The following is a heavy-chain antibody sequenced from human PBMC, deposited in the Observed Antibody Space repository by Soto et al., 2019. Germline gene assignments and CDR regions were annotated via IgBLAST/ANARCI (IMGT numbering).Heavy chain of an antibody. V-gene: IGHV1-8*01. CDR3: ARTVRYSGYDSAFDI. J-gene: IGHJ3*02. Sequence: PGPSVKVSCKASGYTFTSYDINWVRQATGQGLEWMGWMNPNSGNTGYAQKFQGRVTMTRNTSISTAYMELSSLRSEDTAVYYCARTVRYSGYDSAFDIWGQGTMVTVSS. CDR1: GYTFTSYD. D-gene: IGHD5-12*01. CDR2: MNPNSGNT.